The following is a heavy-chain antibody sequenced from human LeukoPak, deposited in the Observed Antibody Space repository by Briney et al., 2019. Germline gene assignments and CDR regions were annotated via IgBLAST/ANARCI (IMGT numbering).Heavy chain of an antibody. D-gene: IGHD3-10*01. CDR3: AKGCYGSGSYGWFDY. Sequence: GGSLRLSCAASGFSFSNYGMQWVRQAPGKGLEWVAFIRFDGSNKYYADSVKGRFTISRDNSKNTLFLQMNSLRAEDTAVYYCAKGCYGSGSYGWFDYWGQGTLVTVSS. CDR2: IRFDGSNK. CDR1: GFSFSNYG. J-gene: IGHJ4*02. V-gene: IGHV3-30*02.